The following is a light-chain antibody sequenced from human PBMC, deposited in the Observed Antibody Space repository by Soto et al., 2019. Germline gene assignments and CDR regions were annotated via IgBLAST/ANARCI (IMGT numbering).Light chain of an antibody. J-gene: IGLJ1*01. V-gene: IGLV2-11*01. CDR2: DVS. Sequence: QSALTQPRSVSGSPGQSVTISCTGTSSDVGGYNYVSWYQQHPGKAPKLMIYDVSKRPSGAPDRFSGSKSGNTASLTISGLQAEDEADYYCCSYAGSYVLGTGTKLTVL. CDR3: CSYAGSYV. CDR1: SSDVGGYNY.